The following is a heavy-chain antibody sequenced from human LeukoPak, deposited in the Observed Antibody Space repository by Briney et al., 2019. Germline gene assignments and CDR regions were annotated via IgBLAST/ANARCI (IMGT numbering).Heavy chain of an antibody. CDR2: INSDGSST. D-gene: IGHD3-22*01. J-gene: IGHJ4*02. CDR1: GFTFCSYW. V-gene: IGHV3-74*01. CDR3: ARDTAPYYYDSSGYDSLI. Sequence: GGSLRLSCAASGFTFCSYWMHWVRQAPGKGLVWVSRINSDGSSTSYADSVKGRFTISRDNAKNTLYLQMNSLRAEDTAVYYCARDTAPYYYDSSGYDSLIWGQGTLVTVSS.